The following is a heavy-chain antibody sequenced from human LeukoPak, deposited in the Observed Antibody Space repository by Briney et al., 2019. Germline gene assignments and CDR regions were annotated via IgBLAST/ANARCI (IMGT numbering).Heavy chain of an antibody. D-gene: IGHD2-21*02. CDR2: IYSGGST. J-gene: IGHJ4*02. V-gene: IGHV3-66*01. CDR1: EFTVSSNY. Sequence: GGSLRLSCAASEFTVSSNYMSGVRQAPGKGLERVSVIYSGGSTYYADSVKGRFTISRDNSKNTLYLQMNSLRAEDTAVYYCARANCGGDCFPYYFDYWGQGTLVTVSS. CDR3: ARANCGGDCFPYYFDY.